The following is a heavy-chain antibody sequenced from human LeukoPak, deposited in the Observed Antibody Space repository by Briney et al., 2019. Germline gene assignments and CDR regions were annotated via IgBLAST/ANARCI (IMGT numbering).Heavy chain of an antibody. CDR1: GGSFSGYY. V-gene: IGHV4-34*01. CDR3: AGGDGANGMDV. J-gene: IGHJ6*02. CDR2: INHSGST. Sequence: SETLSPTCAVYGGSFSGYYWSWIRQPPGKGLEWIGEINHSGSTNYNPSLKSRVTISVDTSKNQFSLKLSSVTAADTAVYYCAGGDGANGMDVWGQGTTVTVSS. D-gene: IGHD5-24*01.